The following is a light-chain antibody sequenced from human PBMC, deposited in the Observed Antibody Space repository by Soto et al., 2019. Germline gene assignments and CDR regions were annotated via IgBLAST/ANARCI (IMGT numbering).Light chain of an antibody. Sequence: DIQMTQSPSSLSASVGDSVTITCQASQDITSYLNWYQHKPGKAPKLLIYDASILEAGVPPRFSGSGSGTDFTLTISSLQPEDVATYYCQHCDYLPIFGPGTTVDFK. J-gene: IGKJ3*01. V-gene: IGKV1-33*01. CDR3: QHCDYLPI. CDR2: DAS. CDR1: QDITSY.